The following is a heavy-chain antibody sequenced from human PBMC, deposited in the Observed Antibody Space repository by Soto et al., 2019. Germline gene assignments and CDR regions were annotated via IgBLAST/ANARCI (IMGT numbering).Heavy chain of an antibody. CDR3: ARGVDWLSWWGWFDP. V-gene: IGHV4-59*01. CDR2: IYYGGST. Sequence: QVQLQESGPGLVKPSETLSLTCTVSGGSISSYYWSWIRQPPGKGLEWIGYIYYGGSTNYNPSLKSRVTISVDTSKNQFSLKLSSVTAADTAVYYCARGVDWLSWWGWFDPWGQGTLVTVSS. D-gene: IGHD3-9*01. J-gene: IGHJ5*02. CDR1: GGSISSYY.